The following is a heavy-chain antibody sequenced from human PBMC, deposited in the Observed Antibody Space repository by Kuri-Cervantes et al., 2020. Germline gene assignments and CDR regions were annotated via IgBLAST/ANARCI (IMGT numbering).Heavy chain of an antibody. D-gene: IGHD3-9*01. CDR3: ARGSVDSGIVDWFDY. Sequence: GESLKISCAASGFTFSSYDMHWVRQATGKGLEWVSAIGTAGDTYYPGSVKGRFTISRENAKNSSYLQMNSLRAGDTAVYYCARGSVDSGIVDWFDYWGQGTLVTVSS. J-gene: IGHJ4*02. CDR1: GFTFSSYD. CDR2: IGTAGDT. V-gene: IGHV3-13*01.